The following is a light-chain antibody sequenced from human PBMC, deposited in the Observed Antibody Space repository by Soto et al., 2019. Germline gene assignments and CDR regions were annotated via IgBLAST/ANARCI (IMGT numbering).Light chain of an antibody. CDR3: QQYSSRSRT. Sequence: DIQMTQSPSTLSASVGDRVTITCRASQSISSWLAWYRQKPGKAPNLLISKASTLESGVPSRFSGSGSGTEFTLTISSLQPDDFATSYCQQYSSRSRTFGQGTKVEIK. V-gene: IGKV1-5*03. CDR2: KAS. J-gene: IGKJ1*01. CDR1: QSISSW.